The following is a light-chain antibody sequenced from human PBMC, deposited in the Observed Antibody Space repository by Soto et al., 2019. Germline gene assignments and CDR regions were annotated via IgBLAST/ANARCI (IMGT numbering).Light chain of an antibody. J-gene: IGLJ3*02. CDR2: TND. CDR1: SSNIGSNY. Sequence: QSVLTQPPSASGTPGQRVTISCSGSSSNIGSNYVYWYQQLPGTAPKLLIYTNDQRPSGVPDRFSGSKSGTSASLAISRLRSEDEADYYFAAWDDSLRGWVFGGGTKLTVL. CDR3: AAWDDSLRGWV. V-gene: IGLV1-47*02.